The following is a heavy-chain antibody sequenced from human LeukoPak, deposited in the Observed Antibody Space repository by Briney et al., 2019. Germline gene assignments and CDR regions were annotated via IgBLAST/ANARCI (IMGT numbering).Heavy chain of an antibody. CDR3: ARPRTYYDFWRGYPPFDY. CDR2: IITNFGST. Sequence: SVKVSCKASGGTFSSYAISWVRQAPGQGLEWMGGIITNFGSTNYAQKYQGRVTITADESTSTAYMELSSLRSEDTAVCYCARPRTYYDFWRGYPPFDYWGQGTLVTVSS. CDR1: GGTFSSYA. V-gene: IGHV1-69*13. J-gene: IGHJ4*02. D-gene: IGHD3-3*01.